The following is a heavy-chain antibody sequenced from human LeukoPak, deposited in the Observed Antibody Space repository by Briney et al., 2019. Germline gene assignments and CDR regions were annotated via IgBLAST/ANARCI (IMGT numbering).Heavy chain of an antibody. CDR3: ARDGSGSYPLNYYYGMDV. V-gene: IGHV1-46*01. D-gene: IGHD1-26*01. Sequence: ASVKVSCKASGYTFTSYYMHWVRQAPGQGLEWMGIINPSGGSTTYAQKFQGRVTITRDTSASTAYMELSSLRSEDTAVYYCARDGSGSYPLNYYYGMDVWGQGTTVTVSS. J-gene: IGHJ6*02. CDR1: GYTFTSYY. CDR2: INPSGGST.